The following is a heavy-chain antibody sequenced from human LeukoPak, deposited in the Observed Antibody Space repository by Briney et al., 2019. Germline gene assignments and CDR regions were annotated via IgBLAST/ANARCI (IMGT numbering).Heavy chain of an antibody. J-gene: IGHJ3*01. Sequence: GGSLRLSCAASGFTFNSYSMNWVRQAPGKGLEWVSYISSSSSTIYYADSVKGRFTISRDNAKNSLYLQMNSLRAEDTAVYYCARDNYYDGSGYYSAWGQGTMVTVSS. CDR2: ISSSSSTI. CDR3: ARDNYYDGSGYYSA. D-gene: IGHD3-22*01. CDR1: GFTFNSYS. V-gene: IGHV3-48*04.